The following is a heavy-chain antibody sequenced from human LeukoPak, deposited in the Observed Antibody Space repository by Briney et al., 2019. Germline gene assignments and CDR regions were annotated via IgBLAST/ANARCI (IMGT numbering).Heavy chain of an antibody. CDR3: AMHINISCWYPILF. V-gene: IGHV4-39*02. D-gene: IGHD6-13*01. CDR2: IYYSGST. CDR1: LVSITGGTYC. Sequence: SETLSLTCTVSLVSITGGTYCSVWIRQPPGKGLEWIGSIYYSGSTYYNPSLKSRVIISVNTSNNNSSFKQSSVTAADTAVYYYAMHINISCWYPILFWGQGTLVTVSS. J-gene: IGHJ4*02.